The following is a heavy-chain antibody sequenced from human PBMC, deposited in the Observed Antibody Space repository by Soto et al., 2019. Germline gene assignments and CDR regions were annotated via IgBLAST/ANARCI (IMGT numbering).Heavy chain of an antibody. V-gene: IGHV3-64D*08. CDR1: GFTFSSYA. CDR2: ISSNGGST. CDR3: VKDKQQLASSAAFDI. D-gene: IGHD6-13*01. Sequence: GGSLRLSCSASGFTFSSYAMHWVRQAPGKGLEYVSAISSNGGSTYYADSVKGSFTISRDNSKNTLYLQMSSLRAEDTAVYYCVKDKQQLASSAAFDIWGQGTMVTVSS. J-gene: IGHJ3*02.